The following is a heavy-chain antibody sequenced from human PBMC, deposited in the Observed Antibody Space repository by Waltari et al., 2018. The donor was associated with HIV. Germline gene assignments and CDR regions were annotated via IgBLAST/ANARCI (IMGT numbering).Heavy chain of an antibody. V-gene: IGHV3-49*05. D-gene: IGHD2-2*01. CDR3: VRDSLPKCAAGSCYRK. CDR2: SRSLSYGGTS. J-gene: IGHJ1*01. CDR1: GFNFEHYA. Sequence: EVRLEESGGGVVTPGRSLRLPCVHSGFNFEHYARRWFRQSPGKAPEWVGFSRSLSYGGTSDYAASTKGRVIISRDDSQSVIYLDVTSLKTEDTGVYYCVRDSLPKCAAGSCYRKWGQGT.